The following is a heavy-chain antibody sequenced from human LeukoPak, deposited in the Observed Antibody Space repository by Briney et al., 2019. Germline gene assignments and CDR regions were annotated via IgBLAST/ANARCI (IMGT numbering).Heavy chain of an antibody. CDR1: GFTFSDYY. J-gene: IGHJ3*02. CDR2: ISSSGSTI. V-gene: IGHV3-11*04. D-gene: IGHD3-22*01. Sequence: GGSLRLSCAASGFTFSDYYMSWMRQAPGKGLEWVSYISSSGSTIYYADSVKGRFTISRDNAKNSLYLQMNNLRAEDTAVYYCARDVVFYYFDSSGYFGAFDIWGQGTMVTVSS. CDR3: ARDVVFYYFDSSGYFGAFDI.